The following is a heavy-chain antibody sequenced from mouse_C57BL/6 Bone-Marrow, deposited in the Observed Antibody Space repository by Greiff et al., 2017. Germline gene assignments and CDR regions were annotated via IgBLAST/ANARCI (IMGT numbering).Heavy chain of an antibody. D-gene: IGHD2-2*01. V-gene: IGHV5-6*01. Sequence: EVQLVESGGDLVKPGGSLKLSCAASGFTFSSYGMSWVRQTPDKRLEWVATISSGGSYTYYPDSVKGRFTISRDNAKNTLYLQMSSLKSEDTAMYYCARHSTMVRGDYGGQGTSVTVSS. CDR2: ISSGGSYT. CDR1: GFTFSSYG. CDR3: ARHSTMVRGDY. J-gene: IGHJ4*01.